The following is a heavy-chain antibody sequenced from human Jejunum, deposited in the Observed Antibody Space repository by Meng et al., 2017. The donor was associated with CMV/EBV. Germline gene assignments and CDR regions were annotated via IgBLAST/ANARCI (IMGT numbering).Heavy chain of an antibody. CDR2: IYTSNSGT. D-gene: IGHD2-15*01. CDR3: ARGWSGGIDYYFDF. CDR1: GFTFGDYA. Sequence: ASGFTFGDYARGWVRQAPGKGLEWVSVIYTSNSGTRYADYVKGRFTISRDNSKNTLFLQMDSLRAEDTARYYCARGWSGGIDYYFDFWGQGTLVTVSS. J-gene: IGHJ4*02. V-gene: IGHV3-23*03.